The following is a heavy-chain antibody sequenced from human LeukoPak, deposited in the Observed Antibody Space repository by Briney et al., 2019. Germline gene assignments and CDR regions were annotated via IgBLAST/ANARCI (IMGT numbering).Heavy chain of an antibody. CDR3: AAGSLWDRLVRVNVFDI. D-gene: IGHD2-8*02. J-gene: IGHJ3*02. Sequence: ASVKVSCKVSGYSLTELSINWVRQAPGKGPEWMGGFDSIDSRTFSAQKFQGRVTMTEDTSSDIAYMELHGLGSEDTAIYYCAAGSLWDRLVRVNVFDIWGQGTMVTVSS. CDR2: FDSIDSRT. CDR1: GYSLTELS. V-gene: IGHV1-24*01.